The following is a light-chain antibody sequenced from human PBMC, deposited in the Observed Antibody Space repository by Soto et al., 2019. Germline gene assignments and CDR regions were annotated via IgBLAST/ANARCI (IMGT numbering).Light chain of an antibody. CDR2: GAS. J-gene: IGKJ5*01. V-gene: IGKV3-15*01. CDR3: QQYNIWSSIT. Sequence: EIVMTQSPATLSVSPGERATLSCRASQSISSKVGWYQQKPGQAPRLLIYGASTRATGVPHRFSGSGSGTEFTLTISSLQSEDFAVYYCQQYNIWSSITFGKGTRLEIK. CDR1: QSISSK.